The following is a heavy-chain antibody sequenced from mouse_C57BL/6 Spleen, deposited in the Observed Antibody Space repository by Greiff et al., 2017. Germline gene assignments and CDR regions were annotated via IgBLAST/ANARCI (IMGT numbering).Heavy chain of an antibody. J-gene: IGHJ2*01. CDR1: GYTFTGYW. Sequence: QVQLQQSGAELMKPGASVKLSCKATGYTFTGYWIEWVKQRPGHGLEWIGEILPGSGSTNSNEKFKGKATFTADTSSNTASMQLRSLTTEDSAIYYCARGPHYYGSSLTFDYWGQGTTLTVSS. CDR2: ILPGSGST. CDR3: ARGPHYYGSSLTFDY. V-gene: IGHV1-9*01. D-gene: IGHD1-1*01.